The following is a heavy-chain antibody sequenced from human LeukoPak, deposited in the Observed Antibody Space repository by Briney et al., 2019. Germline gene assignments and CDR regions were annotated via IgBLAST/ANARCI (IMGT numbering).Heavy chain of an antibody. CDR3: ARVGVATKTFDY. CDR1: GFTFSSSD. D-gene: IGHD5-12*01. Sequence: GGSLRLSCAASGFTFSSSDMSWVRQAPGKGLEWVSSISSSSSYIYYADSVKGRFTISRDNAKNSLYLQMNSLRAEDTAVYYCARVGVATKTFDYWGQGTLVTVSS. J-gene: IGHJ4*02. V-gene: IGHV3-21*01. CDR2: ISSSSSYI.